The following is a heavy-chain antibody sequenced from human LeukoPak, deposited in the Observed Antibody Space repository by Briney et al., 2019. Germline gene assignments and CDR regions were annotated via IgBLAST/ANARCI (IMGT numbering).Heavy chain of an antibody. V-gene: IGHV1-18*01. CDR3: ARDRVGSTFDP. J-gene: IGHJ5*02. Sequence: ASVTVSYKASGYTFTSYGISWVRQAPGQGGEWMGWISAYNGNTNYAQKLHARVTMTTDTSTSTAYMELRSLRSDDTAVYYCARDRVGSTFDPWGQGTLVTVSS. CDR1: GYTFTSYG. D-gene: IGHD1-26*01. CDR2: ISAYNGNT.